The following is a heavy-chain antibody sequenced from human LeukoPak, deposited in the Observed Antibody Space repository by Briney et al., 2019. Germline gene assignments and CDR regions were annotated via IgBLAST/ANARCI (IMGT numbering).Heavy chain of an antibody. D-gene: IGHD4-23*01. J-gene: IGHJ4*02. CDR2: FDPEDGET. CDR3: ATNDYGGNSDFDY. CDR1: GYTLTELS. Sequence: ASAKVSCKVSGYTLTELSMHWVRQAPGKGLEWMGGFDPEDGETIYAQKFQGRVTMTEDTSTDTAYMELSSLRSEDTAVYYCATNDYGGNSDFDYWGQGTLVTVSS. V-gene: IGHV1-24*01.